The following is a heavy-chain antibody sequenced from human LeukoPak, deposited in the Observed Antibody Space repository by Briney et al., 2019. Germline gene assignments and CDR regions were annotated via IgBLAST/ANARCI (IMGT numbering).Heavy chain of an antibody. CDR3: ARLGRSSWYGWFDP. CDR1: GGSISSSSYY. J-gene: IGHJ5*02. V-gene: IGHV4-39*01. D-gene: IGHD6-13*01. Sequence: ASETLSLTCTVSGGSISSSSYYWGWIRQPPGKGLEWIGSIYYSGSTYYNPSLKSRVTISVDTSKNQFSLKLSSVTAADTAVYYCARLGRSSWYGWFDPWGQGTLVTVSS. CDR2: IYYSGST.